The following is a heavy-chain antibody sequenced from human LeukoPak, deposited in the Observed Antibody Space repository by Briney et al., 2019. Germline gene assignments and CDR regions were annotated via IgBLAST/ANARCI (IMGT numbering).Heavy chain of an antibody. CDR2: IIPIFGTA. D-gene: IGHD3-22*01. Sequence: ASVKVSCKASGGTFSSYAISWVRQAPGQGLEWMGGIIPIFGTANYAQKFQGRVTITAGESTSTAYMELSSLRSEDTAVYYCARDRSQYDSSGYYDPWGQGTLVTVSS. J-gene: IGHJ5*02. CDR1: GGTFSSYA. CDR3: ARDRSQYDSSGYYDP. V-gene: IGHV1-69*13.